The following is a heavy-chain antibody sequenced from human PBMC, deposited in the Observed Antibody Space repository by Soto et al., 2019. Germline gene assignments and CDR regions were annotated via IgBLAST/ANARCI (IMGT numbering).Heavy chain of an antibody. CDR3: VGARGRLVSFNY. J-gene: IGHJ4*02. Sequence: QVQLQQWGAGLLKPSETLSLTCAVNSESLSGYYWSWIRQSPGKGLARIGEIDGCGNTNYSPSLRSRVAMSVDTSKTHYSLNLNSFRAADTTAYYCVGARGRLVSFNYWGQGTLVTVSS. CDR1: SESLSGYY. V-gene: IGHV4-34*01. CDR2: IDGCGNT. D-gene: IGHD6-6*01.